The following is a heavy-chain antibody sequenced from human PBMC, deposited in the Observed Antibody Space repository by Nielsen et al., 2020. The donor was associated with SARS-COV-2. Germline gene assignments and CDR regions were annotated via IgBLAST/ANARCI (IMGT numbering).Heavy chain of an antibody. D-gene: IGHD1-26*01. CDR2: IRSKANSYAT. J-gene: IGHJ4*02. Sequence: GGSLRLSCAASGFTFSGSAMHWVRQASGKGLEWVGRIRSKANSYATAYAASVKGRFTISRDDSKNTAYLQMNSLKTEDTAVYYCATAGSGSYLVFDNWGQGTLVTVSS. V-gene: IGHV3-73*01. CDR3: ATAGSGSYLVFDN. CDR1: GFTFSGSA.